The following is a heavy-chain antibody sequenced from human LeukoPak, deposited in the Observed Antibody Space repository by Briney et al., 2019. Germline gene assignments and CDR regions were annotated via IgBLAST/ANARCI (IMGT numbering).Heavy chain of an antibody. CDR2: IDPSDSYT. Sequence: GQSLKISCKGSGYSFTSYWISWVRQMPGKGLGWMGRIDPSDSYTNYSPSFQGHVTISADKSISTAYLQWSSLKASDTAMYYCASFIVGANNDAFDIWGQGTMVTVSS. CDR1: GYSFTSYW. J-gene: IGHJ3*02. V-gene: IGHV5-10-1*01. CDR3: ASFIVGANNDAFDI. D-gene: IGHD1-26*01.